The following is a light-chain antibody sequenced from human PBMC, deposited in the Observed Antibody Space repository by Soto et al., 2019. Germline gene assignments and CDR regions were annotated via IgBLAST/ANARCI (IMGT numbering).Light chain of an antibody. V-gene: IGKV3-20*01. CDR3: QQFDDSVT. Sequence: EIVLTPFPGTLSLSPGERATLSCRASQSVSNNYLAWYQQKPGQAPRLLIYGASNRATGIPDRFSGSGSGTDFTLTISRLEPEDFAVDYCQQFDDSVTFGQGTRLEIK. CDR2: GAS. J-gene: IGKJ5*01. CDR1: QSVSNNY.